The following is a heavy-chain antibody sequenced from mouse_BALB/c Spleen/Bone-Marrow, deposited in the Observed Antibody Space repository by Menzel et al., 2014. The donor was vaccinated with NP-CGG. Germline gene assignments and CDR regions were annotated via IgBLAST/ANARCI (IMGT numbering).Heavy chain of an antibody. CDR2: ISNGGGSI. CDR3: TREDYGAY. Sequence: EVMLVESGGGLVQPGGSLKLSCAASGFTFTSYTLSWVRQTPEKRLEWVAYISNGGGSIYYPDTAKGRFTISRDNAKNTLYLQMSSLKSEDTAIYYCTREDYGAYWGQGTLVTVSA. V-gene: IGHV5-12-2*01. J-gene: IGHJ3*01. D-gene: IGHD2-4*01. CDR1: GFTFTSYT.